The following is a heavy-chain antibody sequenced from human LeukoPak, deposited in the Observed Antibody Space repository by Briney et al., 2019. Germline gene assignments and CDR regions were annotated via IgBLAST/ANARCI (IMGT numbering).Heavy chain of an antibody. Sequence: TGESLQISCKGSGYSFTSYWIGWVRQMPGKGLEWMGIIYPGDSDTRYSPSFQGQVTISADKSISTAYLQWSSLRASDTAMYYCARRGKWELLWYFDYWGQGTLVTVSS. D-gene: IGHD1-26*01. CDR1: GYSFTSYW. CDR2: IYPGDSDT. CDR3: ARRGKWELLWYFDY. J-gene: IGHJ4*02. V-gene: IGHV5-51*01.